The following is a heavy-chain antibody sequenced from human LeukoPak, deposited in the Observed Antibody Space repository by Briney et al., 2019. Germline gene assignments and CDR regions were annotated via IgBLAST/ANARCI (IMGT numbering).Heavy chain of an antibody. CDR2: LDPSDSYT. CDR3: AGLTDHRMVRGVIEYYFDY. CDR1: GYSFTSYW. D-gene: IGHD3-10*01. J-gene: IGHJ4*02. V-gene: IGHV5-10-1*01. Sequence: GESLKISCKGSGYSFTSYWISWVRQMPGKSLEWMGRLDPSDSYTNYSPSFQGHVTISADKSISTAYLQWSSLKASDTAMYYCAGLTDHRMVRGVIEYYFDYWGQGTLVTVSS.